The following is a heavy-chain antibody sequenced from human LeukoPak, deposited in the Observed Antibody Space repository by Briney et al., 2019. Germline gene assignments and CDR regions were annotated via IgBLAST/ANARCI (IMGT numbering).Heavy chain of an antibody. Sequence: PGGSLRLSCAASGFTFTNYAMGWVRQAPGKGLEWVSDISGSGFTSYADSVKGRSTIFRDNSKNTLYLQMNRLRDEDAALYYCAKYRDYHFDFWGQGTLVTVSS. CDR1: GFTFTNYA. J-gene: IGHJ4*02. CDR2: ISGSGFT. CDR3: AKYRDYHFDF. D-gene: IGHD4-17*01. V-gene: IGHV3-23*01.